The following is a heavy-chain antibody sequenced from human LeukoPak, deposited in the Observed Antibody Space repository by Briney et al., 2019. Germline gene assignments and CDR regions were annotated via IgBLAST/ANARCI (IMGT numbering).Heavy chain of an antibody. Sequence: PPETLCLTCTVSGGSISSYYWSWIRQPPGKGLEWIGHIYGSGSTNYNPSLKSRVTLSVDTSKNQFSLKLSSVTAADTAVYYCAREGTSGTHLNWFDPWGQGTLVTVSS. V-gene: IGHV4-59*01. CDR1: GGSISSYY. J-gene: IGHJ5*02. CDR2: IYGSGST. CDR3: AREGTSGTHLNWFDP. D-gene: IGHD1-1*01.